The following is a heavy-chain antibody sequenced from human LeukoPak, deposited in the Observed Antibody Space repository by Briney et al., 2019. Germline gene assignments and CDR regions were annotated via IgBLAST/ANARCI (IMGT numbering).Heavy chain of an antibody. D-gene: IGHD5-18*01. Sequence: GGSLRLSCAASGFTPRSHSINWVRQAPGKGLEWVSCISASSDKIFYRDSVKGRFTLSRDLAKNSLFLQLNSLRAEDTAVYYCARGRGSSYGDPFDYWGQGTLVTVSS. J-gene: IGHJ4*02. CDR2: ISASSDKI. CDR3: ARGRGSSYGDPFDY. V-gene: IGHV3-21*01. CDR1: GFTPRSHS.